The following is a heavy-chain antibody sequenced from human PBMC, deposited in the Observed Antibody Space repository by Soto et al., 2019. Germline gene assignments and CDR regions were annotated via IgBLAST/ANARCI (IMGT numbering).Heavy chain of an antibody. V-gene: IGHV1-2*02. J-gene: IGHJ6*02. Sequence: QVQHVQSGAEVKKPGDSVKVSCKASGYSFTGHYMHWVRRAPGQALEWMGWVNLNTGGTDYAQEFQGRVTMTTATSIRTVYLEVTRLKFDDTAIYYCARDPSSFLGRVYGMDVWGQGTAVTVSS. CDR3: ARDPSSFLGRVYGMDV. CDR2: VNLNTGGT. CDR1: GYSFTGHY.